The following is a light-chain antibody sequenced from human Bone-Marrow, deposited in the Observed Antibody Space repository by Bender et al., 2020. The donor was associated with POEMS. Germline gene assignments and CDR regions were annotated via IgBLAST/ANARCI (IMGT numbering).Light chain of an antibody. V-gene: IGLV3-1*01. CDR2: QDT. CDR1: DLGDKY. J-gene: IGLJ2*01. CDR3: QAWDTYSVI. Sequence: YEVTQPPSVSVSPGQTASITCSGDDLGDKYVAWYQQKPGQSPVLVIYQDTKRPSGIPERFSGSNSGNTATLTISGTQAMDEADYYCQAWDTYSVIFGGGTKLSVL.